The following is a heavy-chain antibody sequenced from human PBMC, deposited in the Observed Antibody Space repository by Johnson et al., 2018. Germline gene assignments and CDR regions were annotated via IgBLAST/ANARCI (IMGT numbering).Heavy chain of an antibody. V-gene: IGHV3-66*03. J-gene: IGHJ6*03. CDR2: INSAGST. CDR3: ARDRSGGPLSHYYMDV. Sequence: EVQLVESGGGLIQPGGSLRLSCAASGFTVSSNYMSWVRQAPGKGLEWVSVINSAGSTYYADSVKGRFTISRDNSKNTLYLQMNSLRAEDTAVYYCARDRSGGPLSHYYMDVWGKGTTVTVSS. D-gene: IGHD1-26*01. CDR1: GFTVSSNY.